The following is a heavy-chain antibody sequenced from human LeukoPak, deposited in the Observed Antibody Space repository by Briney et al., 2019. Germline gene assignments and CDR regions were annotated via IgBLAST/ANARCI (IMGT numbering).Heavy chain of an antibody. J-gene: IGHJ6*02. Sequence: GESLKISCKGSGYSFTSYWISWVRQMPGKGLEWMGRIDPSDSYTNYSPSFQGHVTISADKSISTAYLQWSSLKAPDTAMYYCARGEISAAAGSSWSEYYGMDVWGQGTTVTVSS. D-gene: IGHD6-13*01. CDR1: GYSFTSYW. CDR3: ARGEISAAAGSSWSEYYGMDV. V-gene: IGHV5-10-1*01. CDR2: IDPSDSYT.